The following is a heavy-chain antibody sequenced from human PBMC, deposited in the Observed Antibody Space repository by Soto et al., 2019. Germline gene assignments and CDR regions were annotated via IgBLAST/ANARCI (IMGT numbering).Heavy chain of an antibody. J-gene: IGHJ1*01. CDR2: ISSSSSYI. CDR3: ARDKVVVTAMEGRYFQH. D-gene: IGHD2-21*02. V-gene: IGHV3-21*01. CDR1: GFTFSSYS. Sequence: EVQLVESGGGLVKPGGSLRLSCAASGFTFSSYSMNWVRQAPGKGLEWVSSISSSSSYIYYADSVKGRFTISRDNAEKSLYLQMNSLRAEDTAVYYCARDKVVVTAMEGRYFQHWGQGTLVTVSS.